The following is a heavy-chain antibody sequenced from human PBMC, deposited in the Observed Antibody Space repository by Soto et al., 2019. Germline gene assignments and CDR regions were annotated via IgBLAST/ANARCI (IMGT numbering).Heavy chain of an antibody. Sequence: SETLSLTCAVYGVSFSDYYWRWIRQPPGKGLEWIGEINHSGSTKYDPSLKSRVTISIDTSKKQFFLKLSSVTAADTAVYYCARLPFYYGSGSYYIHLWGQGTLVTVSS. J-gene: IGHJ5*02. CDR1: GVSFSDYY. D-gene: IGHD3-10*01. CDR3: ARLPFYYGSGSYYIHL. V-gene: IGHV4-34*01. CDR2: INHSGST.